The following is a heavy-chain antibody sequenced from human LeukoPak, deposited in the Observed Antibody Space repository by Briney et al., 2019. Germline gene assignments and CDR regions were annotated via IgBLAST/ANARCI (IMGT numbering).Heavy chain of an antibody. D-gene: IGHD5-24*01. CDR2: YYHSGST. Sequence: SETLSLTCAVSGYSISSGCYWGWIRQPPGKGLEWIGSYYHSGSTYYNPSLKSRVTVSVDTSKNQFSLKLSSVTAADTAVYYCARPVEMATKLLPDAFDIWGQGTMVTVSS. J-gene: IGHJ3*02. CDR1: GYSISSGCY. V-gene: IGHV4-38-2*01. CDR3: ARPVEMATKLLPDAFDI.